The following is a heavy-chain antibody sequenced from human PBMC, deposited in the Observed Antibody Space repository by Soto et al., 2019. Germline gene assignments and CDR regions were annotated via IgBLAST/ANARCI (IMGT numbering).Heavy chain of an antibody. V-gene: IGHV3-23*01. CDR3: ANVNTMMVGSGNAFDM. CDR2: ISGGGAGT. J-gene: IGHJ3*02. D-gene: IGHD3-22*01. Sequence: EVQLLESGGGFVQPGGSLRLSCAASGFTFGSYAMTWVRQAPGKGLEWVSSISGGGAGTYYADSVKGRFTISRDNSKNTLYLQLNSLRAEDTAIYYCANVNTMMVGSGNAFDMWGQGTMVTVSS. CDR1: GFTFGSYA.